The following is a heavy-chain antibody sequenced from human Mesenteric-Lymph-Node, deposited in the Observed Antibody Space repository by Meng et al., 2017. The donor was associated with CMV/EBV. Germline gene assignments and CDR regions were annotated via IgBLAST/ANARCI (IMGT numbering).Heavy chain of an antibody. J-gene: IGHJ4*02. Sequence: TFSSYAISWVRQAPGQGLEWMGGIISIPGTANYAQKFQGRVTITTDESTSTAYMELSSLRSEDTAVYYCASLPCYYDSSDSSNYYHYWGQGTLVTVSS. CDR1: TFSSYA. D-gene: IGHD3-22*01. CDR3: ASLPCYYDSSDSSNYYHY. V-gene: IGHV1-69*05. CDR2: IISIPGTA.